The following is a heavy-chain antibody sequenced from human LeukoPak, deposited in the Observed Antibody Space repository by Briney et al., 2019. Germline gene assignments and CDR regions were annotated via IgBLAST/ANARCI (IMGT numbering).Heavy chain of an antibody. Sequence: ASVKVSCKASGYTFTSYGISWVRQAPGQGLEWMGWISAYNGNTNYAQKLQGRVTMTTDTSTSTAYMELRSLRSDDTAVYYCARVISSRSIVDFDYWGQGTLVTVSS. D-gene: IGHD1-26*01. CDR3: ARVISSRSIVDFDY. V-gene: IGHV1-18*01. CDR2: ISAYNGNT. J-gene: IGHJ4*02. CDR1: GYTFTSYG.